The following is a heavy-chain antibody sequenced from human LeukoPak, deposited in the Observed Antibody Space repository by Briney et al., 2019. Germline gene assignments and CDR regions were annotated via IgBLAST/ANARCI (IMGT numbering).Heavy chain of an antibody. D-gene: IGHD3-3*01. CDR1: GFTFSSYA. V-gene: IGHV3-64*01. CDR2: ISSNGGST. CDR3: ARGQFLEWLLKDY. J-gene: IGHJ4*02. Sequence: GGSLRLTCAASGFTFSSYAMHWVRQAPGKGLEYVSAISSNGGSTYYANSVKGRFTISRDNSKNTLYLQMGSLRAEDMAVYYCARGQFLEWLLKDYWGQGTLVTVSS.